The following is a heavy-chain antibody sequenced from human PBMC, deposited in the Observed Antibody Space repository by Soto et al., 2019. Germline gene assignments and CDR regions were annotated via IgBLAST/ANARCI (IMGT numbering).Heavy chain of an antibody. V-gene: IGHV4-59*08. J-gene: IGHJ4*02. CDR3: ARLSTVTRPHFDY. CDR1: GGSISSYY. CDR2: IYYSGST. Sequence: SETLSLTCTVSGGSISSYYWSWIRQPPGKGLEWIGYIYYSGSTNYNPSLKSRVTISVDTSKNQFSLKLSSVTAADTAVYYCARLSTVTRPHFDYWGQGTLVTVSS. D-gene: IGHD4-17*01.